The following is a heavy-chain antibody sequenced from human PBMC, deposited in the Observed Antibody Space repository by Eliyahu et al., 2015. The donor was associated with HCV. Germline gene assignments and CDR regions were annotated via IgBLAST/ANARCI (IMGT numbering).Heavy chain of an antibody. V-gene: IGHV1-69*01. CDR2: IIPIFGTA. CDR1: GGTFSSYA. D-gene: IGHD1-26*01. J-gene: IGHJ2*01. CDR3: ARVGPIVGATDTDKDWYFDL. Sequence: QVQLVQSGAEVKKPGSSVKVSCXASGGTFSSYAISXVRQAPGQGLEWMGGIIPIFGTANYAQKFQGRVTITADESTSTAYMELSSLRSEDTAVYYCARVGPIVGATDTDKDWYFDLWGRGTLVTVSS.